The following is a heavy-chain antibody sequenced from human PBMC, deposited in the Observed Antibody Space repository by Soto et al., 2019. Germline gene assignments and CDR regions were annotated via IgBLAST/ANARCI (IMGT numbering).Heavy chain of an antibody. V-gene: IGHV3-43*02. CDR2: ISGDGGST. CDR3: AKGYGGPATFDY. J-gene: IGHJ4*02. Sequence: GGSLRLSCAASGFTFDDYAMHWVRQAPGKGLEWVSLISGDGGSTYYADSVKGRFTISRDNSKNSLYLQMNSLRTEDTAWYYCAKGYGGPATFDYWGQGTLVTVSS. CDR1: GFTFDDYA. D-gene: IGHD3-16*01.